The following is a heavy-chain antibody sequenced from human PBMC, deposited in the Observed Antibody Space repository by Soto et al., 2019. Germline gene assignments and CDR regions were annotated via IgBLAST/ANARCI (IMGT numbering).Heavy chain of an antibody. J-gene: IGHJ4*02. CDR1: GFGFSNAW. CDR3: VGTTY. D-gene: IGHD1-1*01. CDR2: VKTKTEGGTT. V-gene: IGHV3-15*01. Sequence: GGSLRLSCVMSGFGFSNAWMTWVRQAPGKGLEWVGRVKTKTEGGTTDYAAPVKGRFTISRDDSKSTVSLQMTSMKMEDTAVYYCVGTTYWGQGALVTVSS.